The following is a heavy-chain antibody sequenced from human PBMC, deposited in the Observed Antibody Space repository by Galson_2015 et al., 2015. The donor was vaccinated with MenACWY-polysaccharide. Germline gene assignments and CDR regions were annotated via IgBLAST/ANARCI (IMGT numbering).Heavy chain of an antibody. V-gene: IGHV3-23*01. D-gene: IGHD4-23*01. CDR1: GFTFSSYA. Sequence: SLRLSCAASGFTFSSYAMSWVRQAPGKGLEWVSSISPAGGGTYYADSVEGRFTISRDNSKNTLCLQVNSLRAEDTAIYYCAKVGRSGGNSGLASFDYWVQGTLVTVSS. J-gene: IGHJ4*02. CDR3: AKVGRSGGNSGLASFDY. CDR2: ISPAGGGT.